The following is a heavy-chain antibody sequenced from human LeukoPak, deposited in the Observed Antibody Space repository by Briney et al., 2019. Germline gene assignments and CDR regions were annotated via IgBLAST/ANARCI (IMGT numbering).Heavy chain of an antibody. CDR3: ARSDIVVVPAANINIESVLDY. D-gene: IGHD2-2*01. J-gene: IGHJ4*02. CDR1: GYSISSGYY. Sequence: SETLSLTCAVSGYSISSGYYWGWIRQPPGKGLEWIGSIYHSGSTYYNPSLKSRVTISVDTSKNQFSLKLSSVTAADTAVYYCARSDIVVVPAANINIESVLDYWGQGTLVTVSS. CDR2: IYHSGST. V-gene: IGHV4-38-2*01.